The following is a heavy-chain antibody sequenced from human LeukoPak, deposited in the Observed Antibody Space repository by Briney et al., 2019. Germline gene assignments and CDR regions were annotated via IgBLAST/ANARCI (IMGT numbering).Heavy chain of an antibody. J-gene: IGHJ6*02. V-gene: IGHV3-30-3*01. CDR3: ARDGNPRSYYYYYGMDV. CDR2: ITEDGSNK. D-gene: IGHD2-15*01. CDR1: GFSFSAHT. Sequence: GRSQRLSCAASGFSFSAHTMHWVRQAPGKGLEWVAVITEDGSNKYYADSVKGRFTIPRDNSKNTLYLQMNSLRAEDTAVYYCARDGNPRSYYYYYGMDVWGQGTTVTVSS.